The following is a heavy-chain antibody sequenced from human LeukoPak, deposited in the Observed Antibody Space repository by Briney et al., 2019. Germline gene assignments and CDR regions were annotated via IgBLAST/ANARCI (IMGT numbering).Heavy chain of an antibody. V-gene: IGHV4-4*07. D-gene: IGHD6-13*01. CDR1: GGSFSGYY. CDR2: IYTSGST. J-gene: IGHJ4*02. CDR3: ARDVVAAAGTWDY. Sequence: SETLSLTCVVSGGSFSGYYWSWIRQPAGKGLEWIGRIYTSGSTDYNPSLKSRVTMSVDTSKNQFSLKLSSVTAADTAVYYCARDVVAAAGTWDYWGQGTLVTVSS.